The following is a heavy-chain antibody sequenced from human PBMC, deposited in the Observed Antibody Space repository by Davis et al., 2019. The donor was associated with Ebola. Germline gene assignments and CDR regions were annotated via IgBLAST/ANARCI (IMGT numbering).Heavy chain of an antibody. D-gene: IGHD5-24*01. J-gene: IGHJ4*02. Sequence: GGSLRLSCSASGFIFSTYVMSWVRQAPGKGLEWVSTYGTSADTYYADSVKGRFTISRDNSKNTLYLQMNGLRGEDTAVYYCANGRGNWGYIWGQGTLVTVSS. V-gene: IGHV3-23*01. CDR2: GTSADT. CDR3: ANGRGNWGYI. CDR1: GFIFSTYV.